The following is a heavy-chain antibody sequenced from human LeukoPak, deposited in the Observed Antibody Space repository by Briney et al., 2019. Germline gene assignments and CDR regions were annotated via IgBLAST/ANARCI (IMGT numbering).Heavy chain of an antibody. CDR3: ARTTVAHFDY. CDR1: GFTFSSCS. J-gene: IGHJ4*02. Sequence: GGSLRLSCAASGFTFSSCSMNWVRQAPGKGLEWVSSISSSSSYIYYADSVRGRFTISRDNAKNSLYLQMNSLRAEDTAVYYCARTTVAHFDYWGQGTLVTVSS. CDR2: ISSSSSYI. D-gene: IGHD4-23*01. V-gene: IGHV3-21*01.